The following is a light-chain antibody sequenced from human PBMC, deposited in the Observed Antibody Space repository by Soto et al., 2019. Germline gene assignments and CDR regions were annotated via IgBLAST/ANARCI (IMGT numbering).Light chain of an antibody. CDR1: QSISSSY. CDR2: GAS. CDR3: QQYFDVPFT. Sequence: EIVLTHSPGTLSLSPGERATLSCSASQSISSSYLAWYQQKPGQAPRLLIYGASSRATGIPDRFSGSGSGTDFTLTISSLEAEDVAFYWCQQYFDVPFTFGGGTKVDIK. J-gene: IGKJ4*01. V-gene: IGKV3-20*01.